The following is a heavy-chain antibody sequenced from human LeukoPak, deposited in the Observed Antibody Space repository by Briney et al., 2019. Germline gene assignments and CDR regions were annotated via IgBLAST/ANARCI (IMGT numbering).Heavy chain of an antibody. D-gene: IGHD2-21*02. V-gene: IGHV3-9*01. CDR1: GFTFDDYA. CDR2: ISYNSDTI. CDR3: AKDYCGGDCYSGWYFDL. J-gene: IGHJ2*01. Sequence: PTGGSLRLSCAASGFTFDDYAMHWVRQAPGKGLEWVSGISYNSDTIAYADSVKGRSTISRDNAKNSLYLQMNSLRAEDTALYYCAKDYCGGDCYSGWYFDLWGRGTLVTVSS.